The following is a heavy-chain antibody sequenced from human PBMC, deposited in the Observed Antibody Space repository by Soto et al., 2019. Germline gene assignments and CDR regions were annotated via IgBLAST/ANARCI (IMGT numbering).Heavy chain of an antibody. D-gene: IGHD1-7*01. CDR1: GYSFTSYW. J-gene: IGHJ6*03. V-gene: IGHV5-51*01. CDR2: IYPGDSDT. Sequence: GESLKISCKGSGYSFTSYWIGWVRQMPGKGLEWMGIIYPGDSDTRYSPSFQGQVTTSADKSISTAYLQWSSLKASDTAMYYCARHTGMYNWNYVVYYYYMDVWGKGTTVTVSS. CDR3: ARHTGMYNWNYVVYYYYMDV.